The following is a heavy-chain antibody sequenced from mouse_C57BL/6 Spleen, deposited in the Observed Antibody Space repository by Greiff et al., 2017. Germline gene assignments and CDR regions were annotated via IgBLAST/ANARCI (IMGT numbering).Heavy chain of an antibody. D-gene: IGHD4-1*01. Sequence: VQGVESGAELVRPGASVKLSCKASGYTFTSYGISWVKQRPGQGLEWIGGIYPRSGNTYYNEKFKGKATLTADKSYSTAYMELRSLTSEDAAVYYCARRNWDYWGQGTTLTVSS. J-gene: IGHJ2*01. CDR3: ARRNWDY. V-gene: IGHV1-81*01. CDR2: IYPRSGNT. CDR1: GYTFTSYG.